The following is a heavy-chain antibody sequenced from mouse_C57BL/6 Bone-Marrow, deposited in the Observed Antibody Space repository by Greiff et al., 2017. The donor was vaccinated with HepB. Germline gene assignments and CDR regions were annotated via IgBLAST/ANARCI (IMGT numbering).Heavy chain of an antibody. D-gene: IGHD1-3*01. CDR3: ARLEGKDYAMDY. CDR2: INPGSGGT. CDR1: GYAFTNYL. J-gene: IGHJ4*01. Sequence: VKLQESGAELVRPGTSVKVSCKASGYAFTNYLIEWVKQRPGQGLEWIGVINPGSGGTNYNEKFKGKATLTADKSSSTAYMQLSSLTSEDSAVYFCARLEGKDYAMDYWGQGTSVTVSS. V-gene: IGHV1-54*01.